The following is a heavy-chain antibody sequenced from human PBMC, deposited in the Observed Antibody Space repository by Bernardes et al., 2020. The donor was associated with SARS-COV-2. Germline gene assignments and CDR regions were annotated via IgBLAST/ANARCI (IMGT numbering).Heavy chain of an antibody. CDR2: IYYSGYT. Sequence: SETLSLTCSVSGGSISSSSYYWGWVRQPPGKGLEWIGNIYYSGYTYHNPSLRSRVTLSVDTSKNQFSLNLASVTAADTAVYFCARVKAYYDSSGYYYPFDYWGQGTLVTVSS. V-gene: IGHV4-39*02. CDR1: GGSISSSSYY. CDR3: ARVKAYYDSSGYYYPFDY. D-gene: IGHD3-22*01. J-gene: IGHJ4*02.